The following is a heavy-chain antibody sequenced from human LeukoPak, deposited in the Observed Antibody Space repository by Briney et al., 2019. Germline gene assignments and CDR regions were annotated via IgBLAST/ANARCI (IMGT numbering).Heavy chain of an antibody. V-gene: IGHV6-1*01. CDR3: ARDSMTLDY. Sequence: SQTLSLTCVISGDSLSSNSAAWNWLRHSPSRGLEWLGRTYYRSKWYNDYAVSVKSRITINPDTSKIQFSLQLNSVTPEDTAVYYCARDSMTLDYWGQGTLVTVSS. CDR1: GDSLSSNSAA. D-gene: IGHD3-22*01. J-gene: IGHJ4*02. CDR2: TYYRSKWYN.